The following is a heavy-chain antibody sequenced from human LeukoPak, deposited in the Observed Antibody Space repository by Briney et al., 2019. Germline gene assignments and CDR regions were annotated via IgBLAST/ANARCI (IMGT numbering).Heavy chain of an antibody. CDR1: GFTFSDYY. D-gene: IGHD5-24*01. CDR3: ASGDGYNSYYFDY. J-gene: IGHJ4*02. CDR2: ISSSGSTI. Sequence: GGSLRLSCAASGFTFSDYYMSWIRQAPGKGLEWVSYISSSGSTIYYADSVKGRFTISRDNAKNSLYLQMNSLRAEDTAMYYCASGDGYNSYYFDYWGQGTLVTVSS. V-gene: IGHV3-11*01.